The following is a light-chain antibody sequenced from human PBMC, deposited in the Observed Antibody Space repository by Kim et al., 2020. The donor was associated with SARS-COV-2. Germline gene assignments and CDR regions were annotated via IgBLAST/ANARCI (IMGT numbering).Light chain of an antibody. J-gene: IGKJ1*01. Sequence: DTQMTQSPSTLSASVGDRVTITCRASQYISVWLAWYQQKPGQAPKLLISKASSLQSGVPSRFSGSGSGTEFTLTISSLQPVDFATYYCQHYNAFPWTFGQGTKVDIK. CDR3: QHYNAFPWT. CDR2: KAS. CDR1: QYISVW. V-gene: IGKV1-5*03.